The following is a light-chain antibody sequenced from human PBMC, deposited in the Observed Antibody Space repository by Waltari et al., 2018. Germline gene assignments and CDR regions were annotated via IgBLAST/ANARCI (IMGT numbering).Light chain of an antibody. V-gene: IGLV2-18*02. Sequence: QSALTQPPSVSGSPGQSVTISCSGTCSDVGCDNRVSWYQQPPGTAPKPILFYVRNRPSGVFQRFSGSRSGNTASLTISGLQAEDEADYYCSSYTANTRFFGGGTKLTVL. CDR1: CSDVGCDNR. CDR3: SSYTANTRF. CDR2: YVR. J-gene: IGLJ2*01.